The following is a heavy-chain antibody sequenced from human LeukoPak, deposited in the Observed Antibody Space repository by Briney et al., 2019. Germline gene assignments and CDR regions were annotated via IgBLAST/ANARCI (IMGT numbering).Heavy chain of an antibody. D-gene: IGHD3-22*01. CDR3: ASCDYYDSSGYMNL. J-gene: IGHJ4*02. V-gene: IGHV1-2*02. CDR2: INPNSGGT. Sequence: SVKVSCKSSGCTFTGYYMHGVRQAPGQGLEWMGWINPNSGGTNYAQKFQGRVTMTRDTSISTAYMELSRLRSDDTAVYYCASCDYYDSSGYMNLWGQGTLVTVSS. CDR1: GCTFTGYY.